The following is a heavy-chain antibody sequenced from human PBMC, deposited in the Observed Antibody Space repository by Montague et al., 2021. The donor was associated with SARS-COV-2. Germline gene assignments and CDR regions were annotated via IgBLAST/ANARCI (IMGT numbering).Heavy chain of an antibody. CDR3: ARQLPSYCATNKCYPYYFDG. Sequence: SETLSLTCTVSGGSISSPYYYWGWIRQSPGKGLEGIVSISYTASTYYNPSLRSRVSFSMDKSKYHFSLSLISVTVADTAVYFCARQLPSYCATNKCYPYYFDGWGQGALVTVSS. CDR1: GGSISSPYYY. D-gene: IGHD2-8*01. J-gene: IGHJ4*02. V-gene: IGHV4-39*01. CDR2: ISYTAST.